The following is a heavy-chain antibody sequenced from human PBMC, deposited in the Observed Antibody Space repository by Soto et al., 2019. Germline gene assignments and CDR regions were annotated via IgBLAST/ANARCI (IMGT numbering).Heavy chain of an antibody. CDR2: ISYDGSNK. V-gene: IGHV3-30*18. J-gene: IGHJ6*02. Sequence: GGSLRLSCAASGFTFNNYGIHWVRQAPGKGLEWVALISYDGSNKYYADSVKGRFTISRDNSKNTLYLQMNSLRPEDTAVYYCAKDLSYYESSNFYGQYYYYGMDVWGQGTTVTVSS. CDR1: GFTFNNYG. D-gene: IGHD3-22*01. CDR3: AKDLSYYESSNFYGQYYYYGMDV.